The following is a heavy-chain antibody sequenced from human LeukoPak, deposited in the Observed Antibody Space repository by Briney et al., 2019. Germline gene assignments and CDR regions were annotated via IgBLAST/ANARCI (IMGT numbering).Heavy chain of an antibody. Sequence: SSETLSLTCTVSGGSISSYYWNWIRQPPGKGLEWIGYIYNSGSTNNNPSLKSRVTISVDTSKKQFSLKLSSVTAADTAVYYCARETPYGSGSYPFDYWGQGILVTVSS. J-gene: IGHJ4*02. CDR3: ARETPYGSGSYPFDY. D-gene: IGHD3-10*01. V-gene: IGHV4-59*01. CDR2: IYNSGST. CDR1: GGSISSYY.